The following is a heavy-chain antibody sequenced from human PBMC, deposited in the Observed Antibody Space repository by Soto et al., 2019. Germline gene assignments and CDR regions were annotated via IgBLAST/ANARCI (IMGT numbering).Heavy chain of an antibody. CDR3: ARVLRFVEWVPLAHAFDI. CDR2: IIPIFGTA. Sequence: QVQLVQFGAEVKKPGSSVKVTCKASGGTFSSYAISWVRQAPGQGLEWMGGIIPIFGTANYAQKFQGSVTITADESTSTAYMELSSLRSEDTAVYYCARVLRFVEWVPLAHAFDIWGQGTMVTVSS. D-gene: IGHD3-3*01. V-gene: IGHV1-69*01. J-gene: IGHJ3*02. CDR1: GGTFSSYA.